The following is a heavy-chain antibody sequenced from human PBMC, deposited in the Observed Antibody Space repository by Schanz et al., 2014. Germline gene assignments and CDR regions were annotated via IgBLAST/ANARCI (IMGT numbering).Heavy chain of an antibody. V-gene: IGHV3-30*04. Sequence: QVQLEESGGGVVQPGGSLRLSCVASGFSFSGFAVHWVRQAPGKGLEWVSIVSHDGFTKHYADSVRGRFTLSRDNSKNTVYLQMNSLRAEDTAVYYCAKVQLLSYYFDYWCQGTLVTVSS. CDR1: GFSFSGFA. D-gene: IGHD2-21*01. CDR2: VSHDGFTK. J-gene: IGHJ4*02. CDR3: AKVQLLSYYFDY.